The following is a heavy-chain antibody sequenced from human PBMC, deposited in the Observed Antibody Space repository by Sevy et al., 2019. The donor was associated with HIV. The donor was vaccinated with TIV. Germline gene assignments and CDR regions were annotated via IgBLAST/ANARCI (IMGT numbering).Heavy chain of an antibody. D-gene: IGHD2-15*01. CDR2: ITPDGSKI. CDR3: VRAIQLAASY. V-gene: IGHV3-7*02. Sequence: GGSLRLSCEASAINIRDYWMNWVRQAPGKGLEWVANITPDGSKIYYAESVKGRFTISIDSAKNSVFLQMTSLRAEDSAVYYCVRAIQLAASYWGQGMLVTVSS. CDR1: AINIRDYW. J-gene: IGHJ4*02.